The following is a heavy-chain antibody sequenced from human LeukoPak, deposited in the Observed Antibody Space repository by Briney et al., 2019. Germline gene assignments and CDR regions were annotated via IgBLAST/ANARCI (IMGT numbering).Heavy chain of an antibody. CDR2: IRYDGSNK. CDR1: GFTLSSYG. J-gene: IGHJ4*02. D-gene: IGHD6-19*01. Sequence: GGSLRLSCAASGFTLSSYGMHWVRQAPGKGLEWVAFIRYDGSNKYYADSVKGRFTISRDNSKNTLYLQMNSLRAEDTAVYYCAKESGADWAVAGTGYFDYWGQGTLVTVSS. V-gene: IGHV3-30*02. CDR3: AKESGADWAVAGTGYFDY.